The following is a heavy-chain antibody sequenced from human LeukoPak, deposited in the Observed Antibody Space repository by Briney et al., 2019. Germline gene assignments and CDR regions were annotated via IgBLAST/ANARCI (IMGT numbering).Heavy chain of an antibody. D-gene: IGHD2-15*01. J-gene: IGHJ5*02. V-gene: IGHV3-48*03. Sequence: GGSLRLSCAASGFTFSSYEMNWVRQAPGKGLEWVSYISSSGSTIYYADSVKGRFTISRDNAKNSLYLQMNSLRAEDTAVYYCARDREYCSGGSCYSHWFDPWGQGTLVTVSS. CDR1: GFTFSSYE. CDR2: ISSSGSTI. CDR3: ARDREYCSGGSCYSHWFDP.